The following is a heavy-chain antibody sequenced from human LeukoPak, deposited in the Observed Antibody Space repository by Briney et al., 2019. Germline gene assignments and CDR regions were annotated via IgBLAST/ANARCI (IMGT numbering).Heavy chain of an antibody. V-gene: IGHV1-2*02. CDR1: GYIFSSFG. Sequence: ASVKVSCKASGYIFSSFGINWVRQAPGQGLEWMGWINPNSVGTKYAQKFQGRVTMTRDTSLSTAYMELNRLRSDDTAVYSCARIVGATHFDYWGQGTLVTVSS. CDR2: INPNSVGT. J-gene: IGHJ4*02. CDR3: ARIVGATHFDY. D-gene: IGHD1-26*01.